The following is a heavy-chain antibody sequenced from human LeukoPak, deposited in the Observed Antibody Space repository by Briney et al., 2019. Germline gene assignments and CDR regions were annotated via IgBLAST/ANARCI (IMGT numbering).Heavy chain of an antibody. CDR2: IYYSGST. CDR3: ARQGGYYDYVWGSYRPNWSDP. CDR1: GGSISSSSYY. D-gene: IGHD3-16*02. V-gene: IGHV4-39*01. J-gene: IGHJ5*02. Sequence: SSETLSLTCTVSGGSISSSSYYWGWIRQPPGKGLEWIGSIYYSGSTYYNPSLKSRVTISVDSSKNQFSLKLSSVTAADTAVYYCARQGGYYDYVWGSYRPNWSDPWGQGTLVTVSS.